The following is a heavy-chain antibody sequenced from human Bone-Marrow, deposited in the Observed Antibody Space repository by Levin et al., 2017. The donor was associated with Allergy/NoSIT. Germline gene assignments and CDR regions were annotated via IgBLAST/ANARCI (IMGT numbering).Heavy chain of an antibody. J-gene: IGHJ3*02. D-gene: IGHD6-19*01. CDR1: GASISSYY. CDR3: ARKFGSGCDTRVFDI. Sequence: SETLSLTCSVSGASISSYYWSWIRQPPGKGLEWIGYIYLSGGTNYSPSLNSRVSISLDTSKNHFSLKLTSVTAADTAVYYCARKFGSGCDTRVFDIWGQGRVVAVSS. V-gene: IGHV4-59*01. CDR2: IYLSGGT.